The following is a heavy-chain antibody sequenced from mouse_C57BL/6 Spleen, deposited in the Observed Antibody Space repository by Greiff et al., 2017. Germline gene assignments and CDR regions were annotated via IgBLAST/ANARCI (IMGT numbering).Heavy chain of an antibody. CDR2: IDPNSGGT. J-gene: IGHJ2*01. D-gene: IGHD2-4*01. V-gene: IGHV1-72*01. CDR1: GYTFTSYG. CDR3: ARKAIYYDYDGYYFDY. Sequence: VQLQQPGAELVKPGASVKLSCKASGYTFTSYGMHWVKQRPGRGLEWIGRIDPNSGGTKYNEKFKSKATLTVDKPSSTAYMQLSSLTSEDSAVYYCARKAIYYDYDGYYFDYWGQGTTLTVSS.